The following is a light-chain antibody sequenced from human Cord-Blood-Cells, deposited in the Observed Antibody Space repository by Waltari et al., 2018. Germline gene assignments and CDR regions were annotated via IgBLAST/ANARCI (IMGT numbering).Light chain of an antibody. CDR1: SSDVGGYNQ. V-gene: IGLV2-11*01. CDR2: DVS. Sequence: QSALTQPRSVSGSPGQSVTISCTGTSSDVGGYNQVSWSQQHPGKAPKLMIYDVSKRPSGVPDRFSGSKSGNTASLTISGLQAEDEADYYCCSYAGSYTYVFGTGTKVTVL. CDR3: CSYAGSYTYV. J-gene: IGLJ1*01.